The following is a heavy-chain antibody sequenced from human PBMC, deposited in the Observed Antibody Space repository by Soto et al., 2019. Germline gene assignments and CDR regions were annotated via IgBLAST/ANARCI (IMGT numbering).Heavy chain of an antibody. CDR1: GFTFSDYY. J-gene: IGHJ6*02. V-gene: IGHV3-11*01. Sequence: GGSLRLSCAASGFTFSDYYMSWIRQAPGKGLEWVSYISSSGSTIYYADSVKGRFTISRDNAKNSLYLQMNSLRAEDTAVYYCATQPPPGIAAADPSPNYYYYYGMDVWGQGTTVTVSS. CDR3: ATQPPPGIAAADPSPNYYYYYGMDV. CDR2: ISSSGSTI. D-gene: IGHD6-13*01.